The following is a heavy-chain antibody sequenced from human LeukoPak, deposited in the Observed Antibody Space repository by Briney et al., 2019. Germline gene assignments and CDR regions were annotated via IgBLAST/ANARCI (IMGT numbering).Heavy chain of an antibody. CDR2: IHSTGST. V-gene: IGHV4-59*08. CDR3: ARHLDYYGSGSYEY. Sequence: SETLSLTCSVSGGSISGYYWSWIRQPLGKGLEWIGYIHSTGSTDYNPSLKSRVTMSVDTSKNQFSLKLGSVTAADTAVYYCARHLDYYGSGSYEYWGQGTLVTVSS. J-gene: IGHJ4*02. D-gene: IGHD3-10*01. CDR1: GGSISGYY.